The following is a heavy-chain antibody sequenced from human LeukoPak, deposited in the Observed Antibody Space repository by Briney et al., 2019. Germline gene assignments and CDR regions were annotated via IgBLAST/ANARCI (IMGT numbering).Heavy chain of an antibody. V-gene: IGHV4-59*01. CDR1: VDSISNYY. CDR2: IYYTGST. J-gene: IGHJ4*02. CDR3: AARRDYYFDY. Sequence: SETLSLTCTVSVDSISNYYWSWIRQPPRKGLEWIGYIYYTGSTNYNPSFKSRVAISVDTSKNQFSLKLSSVTAADTAVYYCAARRDYYFDYWGQGTLVTVSS.